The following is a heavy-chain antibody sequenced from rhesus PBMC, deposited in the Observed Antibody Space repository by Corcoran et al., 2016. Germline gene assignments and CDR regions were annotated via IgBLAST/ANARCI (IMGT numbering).Heavy chain of an antibody. J-gene: IGHJ4*01. CDR2: INTGGHRT. CDR1: GLTFGCTS. V-gene: IGHV3-8*01. CDR3: ARGGYSSWGFDY. Sequence: QLVESGGGWVQPGGSLRRSVQGLGLTFGCTSRNWVCKGPGWVSAINTGGHRTGYTDAVKCRVTISKENANNTLYLQMCSLRAEDTAVYYCARGGYSSWGFDYWGQGVLVTVSS. D-gene: IGHD6-13*01.